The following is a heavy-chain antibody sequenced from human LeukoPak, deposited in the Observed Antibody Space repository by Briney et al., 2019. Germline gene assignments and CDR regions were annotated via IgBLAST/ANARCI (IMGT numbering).Heavy chain of an antibody. J-gene: IGHJ4*02. Sequence: PGESLEISWNGSGYHFTSYWISWVRQMPGKGLEWMGRIDPSDSYTNYSPSFQGHVTISADKSISTAYLQWSSLKASDTAMYYCARRTTGTTFSDYWGQGTLVTVSS. D-gene: IGHD1-1*01. CDR2: IDPSDSYT. CDR1: GYHFTSYW. CDR3: ARRTTGTTFSDY. V-gene: IGHV5-10-1*01.